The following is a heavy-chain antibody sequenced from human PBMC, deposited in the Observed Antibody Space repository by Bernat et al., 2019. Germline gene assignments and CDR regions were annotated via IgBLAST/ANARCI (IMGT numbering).Heavy chain of an antibody. J-gene: IGHJ6*02. CDR1: GFTFSSYG. Sequence: QVQLVESGGGVVQPGRSLRLSCAASGFTFSSYGMHWVRQAPGKGLEWVAVIWYDGSNKYYADSVKGRFSISRGNSKNTLYLQMNSLRAEDTAVYYCARTRVGVYGGYDPLGEPYYYYGMDVWGQGTTVTVSS. D-gene: IGHD5-12*01. CDR2: IWYDGSNK. CDR3: ARTRVGVYGGYDPLGEPYYYYGMDV. V-gene: IGHV3-33*01.